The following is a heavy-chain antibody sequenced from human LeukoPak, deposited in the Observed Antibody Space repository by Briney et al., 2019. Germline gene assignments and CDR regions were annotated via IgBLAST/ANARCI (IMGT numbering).Heavy chain of an antibody. CDR3: ASSGYYDSSGYPNWFDP. Sequence: PSETLSLTCTVSGGSISSSSYYWGWARQPPGKGLEWIGSIYYSGSTYYNPSLKSRVTISVDTSKNQFSLKLSSVTAADTAVYYCASSGYYDSSGYPNWFDPWGQGTLVTVSS. V-gene: IGHV4-39*07. J-gene: IGHJ5*02. D-gene: IGHD3-22*01. CDR1: GGSISSSSYY. CDR2: IYYSGST.